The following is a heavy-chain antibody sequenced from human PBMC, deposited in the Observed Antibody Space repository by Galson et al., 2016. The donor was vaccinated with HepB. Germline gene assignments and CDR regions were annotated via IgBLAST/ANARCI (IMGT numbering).Heavy chain of an antibody. Sequence: SLRLSCAASGFTSSGHHMDWVRQALGKGLEWLGRIRENTDYAASVKGRFNIARDDSKNSVYLQMSSLNPEDTAMYYCVVYIRGLPAWGRGTLVTVSS. D-gene: IGHD4-17*01. V-gene: IGHV3-72*01. J-gene: IGHJ5*02. CDR1: GFTSSGHH. CDR3: VVYIRGLPA. CDR2: IRENT.